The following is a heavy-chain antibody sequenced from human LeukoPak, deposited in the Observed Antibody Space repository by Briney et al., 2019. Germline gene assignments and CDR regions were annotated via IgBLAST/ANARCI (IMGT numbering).Heavy chain of an antibody. D-gene: IGHD3-22*01. CDR2: INHSGST. Sequence: SETLSLTCAVYGGSFSGYYWSWIRQPPGKGLEWIGEINHSGSTNYNPSLKSRVTISVDTSKNQFSLKLSSVTAADTAVYYCARASRGSSGLYWFDPWGQGTLVTVSS. V-gene: IGHV4-34*01. CDR1: GGSFSGYY. CDR3: ARASRGSSGLYWFDP. J-gene: IGHJ5*02.